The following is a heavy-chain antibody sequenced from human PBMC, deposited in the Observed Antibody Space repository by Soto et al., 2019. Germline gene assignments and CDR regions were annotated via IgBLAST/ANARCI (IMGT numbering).Heavy chain of an antibody. Sequence: EVRLEESGGGPVESGRSLRLSCSGFGFTFANYALTWVRQAPGKGLEWLGFISSEANGGTTDYAAFLRGRATISRDDSKGIAYLEIKRLQSDDTGIYYCTRVYYEERGYFVYWGQGTRVAVSS. J-gene: IGHJ4*02. CDR3: TRVYYEERGYFVY. V-gene: IGHV3-49*04. D-gene: IGHD2-8*01. CDR1: GFTFANYA. CDR2: ISSEANGGTT.